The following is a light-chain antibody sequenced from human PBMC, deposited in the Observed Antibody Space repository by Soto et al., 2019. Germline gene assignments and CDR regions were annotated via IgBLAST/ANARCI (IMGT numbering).Light chain of an antibody. Sequence: DIVMTQSPLSLPVTPGEAASISCRSSQSLLHKNGNNYFNWYQQRPGQPPKLLIYWASTRESGVPDRFSGSGSGTDFTLTISSLQAEDVAVYYCQHYYNTPPTFGGGTKVDIK. CDR3: QHYYNTPPT. CDR1: QSLLHKNGNNY. CDR2: WAS. V-gene: IGKV4-1*01. J-gene: IGKJ4*01.